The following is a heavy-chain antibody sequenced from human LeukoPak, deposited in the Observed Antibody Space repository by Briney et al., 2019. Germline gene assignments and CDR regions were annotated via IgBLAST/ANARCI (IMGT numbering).Heavy chain of an antibody. CDR2: INWNGGST. CDR1: GFTFSSYG. CDR3: ARGTGELLDNWFDP. D-gene: IGHD1-26*01. J-gene: IGHJ5*02. V-gene: IGHV3-20*04. Sequence: GGSLRLSCAASGFTFSSYGMHWVRHAPGKGLEWVSGINWNGGSTVYADSVKGRFTISRDNAKNSLYLQMNSLRAEDTALYYCARGTGELLDNWFDPWGQGTLVTVSS.